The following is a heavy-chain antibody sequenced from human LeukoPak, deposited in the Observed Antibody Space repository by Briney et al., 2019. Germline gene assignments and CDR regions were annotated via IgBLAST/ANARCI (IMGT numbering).Heavy chain of an antibody. V-gene: IGHV4-59*01. CDR2: IYYTGST. CDR1: GDSISSDY. Sequence: PSETLSLTCAVSGDSISSDYWSWVRQPPGKGLEWIGYIYYTGSTNYNPSLKSRVTISVDTSKNQFSLKLSSVTAADTAVYYCARGAKGIFRPVYFDYWGQGTLVTVSS. CDR3: ARGAKGIFRPVYFDY. J-gene: IGHJ4*02. D-gene: IGHD1-14*01.